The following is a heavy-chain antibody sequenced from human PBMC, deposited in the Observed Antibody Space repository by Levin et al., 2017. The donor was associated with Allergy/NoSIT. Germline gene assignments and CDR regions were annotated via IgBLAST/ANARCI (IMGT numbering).Heavy chain of an antibody. CDR3: AGMKRNILQAFGI. V-gene: IGHV3-48*02. CDR1: GVAFSSYS. CDR2: CSVLCSFL. J-gene: IGHJ3*02. Sequence: GSLRLSCVASGVAFSSYSMNWVRQAPGKGLEWSVFCSVLCSFLFSSSSFPGRFTISRDNAKNSLFLQMNSLRDEDTAVYFCAGMKRNILQAFGIWGQGTMVTVSS. D-gene: IGHD2/OR15-2a*01.